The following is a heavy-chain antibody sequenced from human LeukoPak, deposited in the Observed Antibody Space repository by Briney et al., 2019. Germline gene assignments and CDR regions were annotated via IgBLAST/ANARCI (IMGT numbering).Heavy chain of an antibody. CDR1: GFTFSSYD. D-gene: IGHD6-19*01. CDR3: ARAGSDYFDY. CDR2: IWYDGSNK. J-gene: IGHJ4*02. Sequence: GGSLRLSCAASGFTFSSYDMHGVSQAPGKGLEWVAVIWYDGSNKYYADSVKGRFTISRDNSKNTLYLQMNSLRAEDTAVYYCARAGSDYFDYWGRGTLVTVSS. V-gene: IGHV3-33*01.